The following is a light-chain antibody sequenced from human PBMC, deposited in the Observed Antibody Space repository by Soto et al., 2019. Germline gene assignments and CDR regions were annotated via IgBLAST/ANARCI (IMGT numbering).Light chain of an antibody. V-gene: IGKV3-20*01. CDR3: QDYGTSAPWT. CDR2: RGS. Sequence: VLTQSPGTLSLSPGERTTLSCRASQNIRGNELAWYQQKPGQPPRLLIYRGSSRAPGIPDRFSGRGSGIEFTPTISRLEPEDFAVFYCQDYGTSAPWTFGQGTRVEIK. CDR1: QNIRGNE. J-gene: IGKJ1*01.